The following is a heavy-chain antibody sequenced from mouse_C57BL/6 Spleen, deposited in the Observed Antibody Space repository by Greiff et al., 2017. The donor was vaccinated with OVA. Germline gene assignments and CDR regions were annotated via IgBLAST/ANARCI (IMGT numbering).Heavy chain of an antibody. J-gene: IGHJ3*01. CDR1: GYTFTDYE. Sequence: QVQLQQSGAELVRPGASVTLSCKASGYTFTDYEMHWVKQTPVHGLEWIGAIDPETGGTAYNQKFKGKAILTADKSSSPAYMELRSLTSEDSAVYYCAVYYDYGEFAYWGQGTLVTVSA. CDR2: IDPETGGT. CDR3: AVYYDYGEFAY. V-gene: IGHV1-15*01. D-gene: IGHD2-4*01.